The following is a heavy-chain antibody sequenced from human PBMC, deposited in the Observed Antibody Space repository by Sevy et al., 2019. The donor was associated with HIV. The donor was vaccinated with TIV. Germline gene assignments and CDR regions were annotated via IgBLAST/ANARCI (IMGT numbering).Heavy chain of an antibody. CDR2: IKGKSYHGSI. CDR1: GFTFSNAW. CDR3: TTATWSQEDYYNS. J-gene: IGHJ5*02. Sequence: GGSLRLSCAASGFTFSNAWRSWVRQAPGKGLEWVGRIKGKSYHGSIDYAAPVKGRFSISRDDSKNTLYLQMNSLKTEDTAVYYCTTATWSQEDYYNSWGQGTLVTISS. D-gene: IGHD3-10*01. V-gene: IGHV3-15*01.